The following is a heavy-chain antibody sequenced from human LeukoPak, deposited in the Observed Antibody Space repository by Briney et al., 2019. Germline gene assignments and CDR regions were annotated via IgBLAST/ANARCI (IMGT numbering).Heavy chain of an antibody. CDR3: AKDWMVRGVKSMLSPVDY. D-gene: IGHD3-10*01. V-gene: IGHV3-48*03. CDR1: GFTFSSYE. Sequence: PGGSLRLSCAASGFTFSSYEMNWVRQAPGKGLEWVSYISSSGSTIYYADSVKGRFTISRDNAKNSLYLQMNSLRAEDTAVYYCAKDWMVRGVKSMLSPVDYWGQGTLVTVSS. CDR2: ISSSGSTI. J-gene: IGHJ4*02.